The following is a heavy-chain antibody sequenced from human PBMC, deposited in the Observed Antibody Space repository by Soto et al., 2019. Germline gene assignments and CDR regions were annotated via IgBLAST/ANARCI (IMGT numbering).Heavy chain of an antibody. J-gene: IGHJ4*02. V-gene: IGHV1-3*01. CDR1: GYSFSDYA. CDR2: INAGNSNT. Sequence: QVQLLQSGAEVKKPGASVKVSCKASGYSFSDYAMHWVRQAPGQRLEWMGWINAGNSNTKYSQKLQGRVTITRDTSASTVYMELGSLTSEDTAVYYCARERSITGDSCYDYWGQGTLVTVSS. D-gene: IGHD2-15*01. CDR3: ARERSITGDSCYDY.